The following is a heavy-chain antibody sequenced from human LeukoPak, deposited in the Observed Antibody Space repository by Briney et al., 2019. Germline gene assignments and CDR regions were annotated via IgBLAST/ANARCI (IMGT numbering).Heavy chain of an antibody. CDR1: GFTFRSYA. V-gene: IGHV3-23*01. CDR2: ISGNGGSP. J-gene: IGHJ4*02. CDR3: AKDIVVVPAEGWFDY. Sequence: GGSLRLSCAASGFTFRSYAMSWVRQAPGGGLECVSVISGNGGSPYYLDSVNGRYTIPRDNSKNTLYLQMNSLRAEDTVVYYCAKDIVVVPAEGWFDYWGQGTLLTVSA. D-gene: IGHD2-2*01.